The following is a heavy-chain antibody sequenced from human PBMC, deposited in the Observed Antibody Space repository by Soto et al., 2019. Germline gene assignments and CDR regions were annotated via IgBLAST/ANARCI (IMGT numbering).Heavy chain of an antibody. Sequence: QVQLVQSGAEVKKPGSSVKVSCKASGGTFSSYAISWVRQAPGQGLEWMGGIIPIFGTANYAQQFQGRVTITADESTSTAYMELSSLRSEDTAVYYCARGWVRTVTNPIHFQHWGQGTLVTVSS. CDR1: GGTFSSYA. CDR3: ARGWVRTVTNPIHFQH. V-gene: IGHV1-69*01. D-gene: IGHD4-17*01. J-gene: IGHJ1*01. CDR2: IIPIFGTA.